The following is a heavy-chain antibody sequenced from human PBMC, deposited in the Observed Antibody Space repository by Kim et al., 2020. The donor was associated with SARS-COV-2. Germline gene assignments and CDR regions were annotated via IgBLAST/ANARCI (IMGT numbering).Heavy chain of an antibody. Sequence: ASVKVSCQASTYIFNSYGVSWVRQAPGQGLEWMGWINAHSGNTNYVQKLKARVAMSADKSTTTVYMELRNLTFDDTAVYYCVADRAGTRDGSRGPFDDWGQGTLVTVSS. CDR2: INAHSGNT. V-gene: IGHV1-18*01. CDR3: VADRAGTRDGSRGPFDD. J-gene: IGHJ4*02. D-gene: IGHD6-19*01. CDR1: TYIFNSYG.